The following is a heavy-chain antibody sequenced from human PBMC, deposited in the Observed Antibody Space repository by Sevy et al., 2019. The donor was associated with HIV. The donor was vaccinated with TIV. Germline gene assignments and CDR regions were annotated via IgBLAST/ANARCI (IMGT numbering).Heavy chain of an antibody. CDR3: ARVNYYDNSIDY. D-gene: IGHD3-22*01. Sequence: SETLSLTCTVSGGSISSYYWSWIRQPPGKGLEWIGYIYYSGSTNYNPSLKSRVTISVDTSKNQFSLKLSSVTAADTAVYYCARVNYYDNSIDYWGQGTLVTVSS. V-gene: IGHV4-59*01. CDR1: GGSISSYY. CDR2: IYYSGST. J-gene: IGHJ4*02.